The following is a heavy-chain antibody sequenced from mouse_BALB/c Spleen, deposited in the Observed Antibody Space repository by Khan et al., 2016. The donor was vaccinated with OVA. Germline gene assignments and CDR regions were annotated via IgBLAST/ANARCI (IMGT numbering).Heavy chain of an antibody. CDR3: ARGGGGNRFAY. CDR2: ISTYYGDA. Sequence: QVQLQQSGAELVRPGVSVKISCKGSGYTFTDFTMHWVKQSHAMSLEWIGVISTYYGDATYNQKFKDKATMTVDKSSSTAYMELARLTSEGSAIYYCARGGGGNRFAYWGQGTLVTVSA. J-gene: IGHJ3*01. CDR1: GYTFTDFT. V-gene: IGHV1S137*01.